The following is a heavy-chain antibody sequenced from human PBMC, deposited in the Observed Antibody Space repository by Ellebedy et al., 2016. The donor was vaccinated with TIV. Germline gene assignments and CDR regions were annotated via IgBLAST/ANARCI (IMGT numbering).Heavy chain of an antibody. V-gene: IGHV3-23*01. D-gene: IGHD4-17*01. CDR3: TTNLYGDYFFDY. J-gene: IGHJ4*02. CDR2: ISGSGGST. Sequence: GESLKISXAASGFTFSSYSMNWVRQAPGKGLEWVSAISGSGGSTYYADSVKGRFTISRDNSKNTLYLQMNSLRAEDTAVYYCTTNLYGDYFFDYWGQGTLVTVSS. CDR1: GFTFSSYS.